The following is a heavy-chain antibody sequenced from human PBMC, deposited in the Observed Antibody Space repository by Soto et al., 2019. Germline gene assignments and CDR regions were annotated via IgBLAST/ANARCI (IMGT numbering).Heavy chain of an antibody. J-gene: IGHJ4*02. CDR2: ISSSSSYI. CDR3: ASHNHDEYSSSHAAGFDY. CDR1: GFTFSSYS. V-gene: IGHV3-21*01. D-gene: IGHD6-6*01. Sequence: GGSLRLSCAASGFTFSSYSMNWVRQAPGKGLEWVSSISSSSSYIYYADSVKGRFTISRDNAKNSLYLQMNSLRAEDTAVYYCASHNHDEYSSSHAAGFDYWGQGTLVTVSS.